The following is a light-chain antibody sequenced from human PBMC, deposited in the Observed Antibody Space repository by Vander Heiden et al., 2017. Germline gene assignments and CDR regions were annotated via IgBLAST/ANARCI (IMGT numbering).Light chain of an antibody. J-gene: IGLJ2*01. CDR3: GTWDTSLSVVV. V-gene: IGLV1-51*01. CDR2: DNN. Sequence: QSVLTQPPSVSAAPGQKVTIPRSATSSNIGSTYVSWSQQRQGTAPKLLIYDNNKRPSGIPDRFSGSKSGTSATLGITGVQTGDEADYYCGTWDTSLSVVVFGGGTKLTVL. CDR1: SSNIGSTY.